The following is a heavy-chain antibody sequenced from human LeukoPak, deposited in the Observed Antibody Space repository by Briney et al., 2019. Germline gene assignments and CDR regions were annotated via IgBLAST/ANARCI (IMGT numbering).Heavy chain of an antibody. CDR3: ARTNGYSYGFDY. J-gene: IGHJ4*02. D-gene: IGHD5-18*01. Sequence: GESLKISCKGSGYSFTSYCIGWVRQMTGKGLEWMGIIYPNDSDTRYSPSFQGQVTISTDKSISTAYLRWSSLKASDNAMYYCARTNGYSYGFDYWGQGTLVTVSS. CDR2: IYPNDSDT. CDR1: GYSFTSYC. V-gene: IGHV5-51*01.